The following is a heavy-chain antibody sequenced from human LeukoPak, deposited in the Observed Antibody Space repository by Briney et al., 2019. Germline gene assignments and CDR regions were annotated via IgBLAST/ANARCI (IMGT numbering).Heavy chain of an antibody. V-gene: IGHV4-59*01. D-gene: IGHD6-13*01. CDR3: ARIAAAGWYDC. CDR1: GGSISSYY. CDR2: IYYSGST. J-gene: IGHJ4*02. Sequence: SETLSLTCTVSGGSISSYYWSWIRQPPGKGLEWIGYIYYSGSTNYNPSLKSRVTISVDTSKNQFSLKLSSVTAADTAVYYCARIAAAGWYDCWGQGTLVTVSS.